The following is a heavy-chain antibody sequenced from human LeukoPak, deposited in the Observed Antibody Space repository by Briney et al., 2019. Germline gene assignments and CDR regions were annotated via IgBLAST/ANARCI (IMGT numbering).Heavy chain of an antibody. Sequence: KPSETLSLTCTVSGGSISSYYWSWVRQSPGNGLEWIGYIYYSGSTNYNPSLKSRVTISVDASKNQFSLKLSSVTAADTAVYYCARAGYCSSTSCLGRRYYYYGMDVWGQGTTVTVSS. V-gene: IGHV4-59*08. CDR2: IYYSGST. CDR3: ARAGYCSSTSCLGRRYYYYGMDV. J-gene: IGHJ6*02. D-gene: IGHD2-2*01. CDR1: GGSISSYY.